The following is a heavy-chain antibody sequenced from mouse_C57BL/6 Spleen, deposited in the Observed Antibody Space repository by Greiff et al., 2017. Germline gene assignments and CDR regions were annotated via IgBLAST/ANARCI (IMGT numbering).Heavy chain of an antibody. CDR3: AKYGYETWFAY. CDR1: GFSLTSYG. V-gene: IGHV2-2*01. CDR2: IWSGGST. Sequence: VKLMESGPGLVQPSQSLSITCTVSGFSLTSYGVHWVRQSPGKGLEWLGVIWSGGSTDYNAAFISRLSISKEHSKSQVFFKMNSLQADDTAIYYCAKYGYETWFAYWGQGTLVTVSA. J-gene: IGHJ3*01. D-gene: IGHD2-2*01.